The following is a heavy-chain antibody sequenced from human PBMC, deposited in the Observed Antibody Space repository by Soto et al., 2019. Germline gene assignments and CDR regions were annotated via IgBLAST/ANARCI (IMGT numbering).Heavy chain of an antibody. J-gene: IGHJ5*02. Sequence: SGKVSCGASGYTFPSYAMHWVRQAPVQRLEWMGWINAGNGNTKYSQKFQGRVTITRDTSASTAYMELSSLRCEDTAVYYCARDRRDCSSTSCYSPRVSWFDPWGQGTLVTVSS. CDR1: GYTFPSYA. CDR3: ARDRRDCSSTSCYSPRVSWFDP. CDR2: INAGNGNT. D-gene: IGHD2-2*01. V-gene: IGHV1-3*01.